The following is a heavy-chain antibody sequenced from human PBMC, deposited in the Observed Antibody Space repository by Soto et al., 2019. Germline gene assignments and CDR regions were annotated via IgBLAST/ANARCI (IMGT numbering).Heavy chain of an antibody. J-gene: IGHJ3*02. D-gene: IGHD3-22*01. CDR2: ISSSSSYI. CDR1: GFTFSSYS. Sequence: WSLRLSCAAAGFTFSSYSMNWVRQAPGKXLEWVSSISSSSSYIYYADSVKGRFTISRDNAKNSLYLQMNSLRAEDTAVYYCARPFSRTYYYDSSGYFWNAFDIWGQGTMVTVSS. CDR3: ARPFSRTYYYDSSGYFWNAFDI. V-gene: IGHV3-21*01.